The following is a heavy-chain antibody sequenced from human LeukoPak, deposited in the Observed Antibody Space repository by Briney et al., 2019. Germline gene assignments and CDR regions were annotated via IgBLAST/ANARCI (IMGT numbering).Heavy chain of an antibody. Sequence: SETLSLTCTVSGGSISSGGYSWSWIRQPPGKGLEWIRYIYHSGSTYYNPSLKSRVTISVDRSKNQFSLKLSSVTAADTAVYYCARAAVTMGNDAFDIWGQGTMVTVSS. CDR1: GGSISSGGYS. CDR3: ARAAVTMGNDAFDI. CDR2: IYHSGST. J-gene: IGHJ3*02. V-gene: IGHV4-30-2*01. D-gene: IGHD4-17*01.